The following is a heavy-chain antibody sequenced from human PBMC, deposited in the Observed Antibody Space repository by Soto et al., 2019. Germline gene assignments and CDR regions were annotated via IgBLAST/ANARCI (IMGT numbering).Heavy chain of an antibody. CDR1: GFTFSSYA. J-gene: IGHJ1*01. CDR3: AKDAVTIFGVVLIDEYFQH. D-gene: IGHD3-3*01. CDR2: ISGSGGST. V-gene: IGHV3-23*01. Sequence: PGGSLRLSCAASGFTFSSYAMSWVRQAPGKGLEWVSAISGSGGSTYYADSVKGRFTISRDNSKNTLYLQMNSLRAEDTAVYYCAKDAVTIFGVVLIDEYFQHWGQGTLVTVSS.